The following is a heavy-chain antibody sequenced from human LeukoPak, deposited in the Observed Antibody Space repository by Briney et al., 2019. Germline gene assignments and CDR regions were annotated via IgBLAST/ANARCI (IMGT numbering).Heavy chain of an antibody. V-gene: IGHV3-15*01. J-gene: IGHJ5*02. CDR2: IKSKSDGGTT. D-gene: IGHD6-13*01. CDR1: GFTFSNAW. Sequence: GGSLRLSCAASGFTFSNAWMSWVRQAPGKGLEWVGRIKSKSDGGTTDYAAPVKGRFTISRDDSKNTLYLQMNSLKTEDTAVYYCTTDPGGVAAAGDPWGQGTLVTVSS. CDR3: TTDPGGVAAAGDP.